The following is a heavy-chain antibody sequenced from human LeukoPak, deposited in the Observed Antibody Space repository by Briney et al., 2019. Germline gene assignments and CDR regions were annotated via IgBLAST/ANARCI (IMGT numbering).Heavy chain of an antibody. CDR3: ARDWSSGWYDYYYYYGMDV. Sequence: GGSLRLSCAASGFTFSSYAMSWVRQAPGKGLEWVSAISGSGGSTYYADSVKGRFTISRDNAKNTLYLQMNSLRAEDTAVYYCARDWSSGWYDYYYYYGMDVWGQGTTVTVSS. V-gene: IGHV3-23*01. CDR2: ISGSGGST. J-gene: IGHJ6*02. D-gene: IGHD6-19*01. CDR1: GFTFSSYA.